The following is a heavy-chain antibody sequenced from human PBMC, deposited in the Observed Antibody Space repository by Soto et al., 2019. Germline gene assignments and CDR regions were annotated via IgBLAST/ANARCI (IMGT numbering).Heavy chain of an antibody. CDR2: TYYRSKWYN. CDR3: EREIGFVVVPAARFDP. J-gene: IGHJ5*02. D-gene: IGHD2-2*01. V-gene: IGHV6-1*01. Sequence: PSQTLSLTCAISGDSVSSNSAAWNWIRQSPSRGLEWLGRTYYRSKWYNDYAVSVKIRITINPHTSKNQFSLQLNSVPPEATAVYYCEREIGFVVVPAARFDPWGQGTLVTVSS. CDR1: GDSVSSNSAA.